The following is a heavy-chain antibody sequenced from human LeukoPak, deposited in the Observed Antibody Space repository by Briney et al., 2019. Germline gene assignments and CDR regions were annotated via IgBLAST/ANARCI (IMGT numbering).Heavy chain of an antibody. CDR1: GCTFTSYY. J-gene: IGHJ6*02. CDR3: GTIAAAGTDYYYYGMDV. V-gene: IGHV1-46*01. Sequence: ASVKVSCKASGCTFTSYYMHWVRQAPGQGREWMGIINPSGGSTSYAQKFQGRVTMTRDTSTSTVYMELSSLRSEDTAVYYCGTIAAAGTDYYYYGMDVWGQGTTVTVSS. D-gene: IGHD6-13*01. CDR2: INPSGGST.